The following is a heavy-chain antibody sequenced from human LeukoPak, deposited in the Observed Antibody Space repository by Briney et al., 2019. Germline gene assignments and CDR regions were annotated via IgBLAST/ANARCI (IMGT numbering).Heavy chain of an antibody. V-gene: IGHV3-74*01. CDR2: IDSDGSGT. CDR3: ARAGYSYGSYYYYMDV. CDR1: GFSFSGDW. J-gene: IGHJ6*03. Sequence: GGSLRLSCVASGFSFSGDWMHWVRQAPGKGLVWVVRIDSDGSGTTYADFVKGRFTISRDNAKNTVDLQMNSLRAEDTAVYYCARAGYSYGSYYYYMDVWGKGTTVTVSS. D-gene: IGHD5-18*01.